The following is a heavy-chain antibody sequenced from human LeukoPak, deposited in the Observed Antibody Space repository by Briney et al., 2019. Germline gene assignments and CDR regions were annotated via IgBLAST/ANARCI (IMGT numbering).Heavy chain of an antibody. Sequence: PGGSLRLSCAASGFTFSSYSMSWVRQAPGKGLEWVSYISSSVSTIYYADSVKGRFTISRDNAKNSLYLQMNSLRAEDTAVYYCAREFVGTTSYYYYYMDVWGKGTTVTVSS. CDR1: GFTFSSYS. J-gene: IGHJ6*03. D-gene: IGHD1-26*01. CDR3: AREFVGTTSYYYYYMDV. CDR2: ISSSVSTI. V-gene: IGHV3-48*01.